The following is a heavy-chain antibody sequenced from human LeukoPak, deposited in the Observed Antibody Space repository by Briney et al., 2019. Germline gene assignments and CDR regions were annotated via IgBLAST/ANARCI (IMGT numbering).Heavy chain of an antibody. CDR2: IYYSGST. V-gene: IGHV4-39*07. J-gene: IGHJ5*02. D-gene: IGHD3-9*01. CDR1: GGSISSSSYY. CDR3: AREIYYDILTGYPSNWFDP. Sequence: SETLSLTCTVSGGSISSSSYYWGWIRQPPGKGLEWIGSIYYSGSTYYNPSLKSRVTISVDTSKNQFSLKLSSVTAADTAVYYCAREIYYDILTGYPSNWFDPWGQGTLVTVSS.